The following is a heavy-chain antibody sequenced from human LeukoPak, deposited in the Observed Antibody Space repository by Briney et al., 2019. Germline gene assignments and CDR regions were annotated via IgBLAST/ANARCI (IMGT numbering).Heavy chain of an antibody. Sequence: GALRLSCSASGFTISSYVMYLVRQAPGKGLEYVSAISSNGGSTYYADSVKGRFTISRDNSKNTLYLQMSSLRAEDTAVYYCRGPVYWGQGTLVTVSS. CDR3: RGPVY. CDR2: ISSNGGST. CDR1: GFTISSYV. V-gene: IGHV3-64D*06. J-gene: IGHJ4*02.